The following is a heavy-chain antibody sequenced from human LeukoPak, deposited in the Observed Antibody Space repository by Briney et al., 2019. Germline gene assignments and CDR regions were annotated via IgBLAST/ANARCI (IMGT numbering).Heavy chain of an antibody. D-gene: IGHD5-12*01. V-gene: IGHV3-30-3*01. J-gene: IGHJ4*02. CDR3: ARDGPIVATRGGFDY. Sequence: PGGSLRLSCAASGFTFSSYAMHWVRRAPGKGLEWVAVISYDGSNKYYADSVKGRFTISRDNSKNTLYLQMNSLRAEDTAVYYCARDGPIVATRGGFDYWGQGTLVTVSS. CDR1: GFTFSSYA. CDR2: ISYDGSNK.